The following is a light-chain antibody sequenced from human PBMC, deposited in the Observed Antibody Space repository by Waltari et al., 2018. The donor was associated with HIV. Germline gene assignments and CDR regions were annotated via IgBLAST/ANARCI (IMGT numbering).Light chain of an antibody. V-gene: IGLV1-44*01. CDR3: AAWDDSLNGAV. Sequence: QSVLTQPPSASGTTGQRVTITCSGSSSNIGSNRVNWYQQLPGTSPKLLIYRNNQRPSGVPDRFSGSKSGTSASLAISGLQSEDDADYYCAAWDDSLNGAVFGGGTKLTVL. J-gene: IGLJ3*02. CDR2: RNN. CDR1: SSNIGSNR.